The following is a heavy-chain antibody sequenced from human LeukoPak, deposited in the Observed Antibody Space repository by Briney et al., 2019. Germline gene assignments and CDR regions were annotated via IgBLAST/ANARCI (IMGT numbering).Heavy chain of an antibody. CDR3: ARDRARYYYDSSGSFDY. CDR1: GFTFSSYE. V-gene: IGHV3-48*03. CDR2: ISSSGSTI. J-gene: IGHJ4*02. Sequence: GGSLRLSCAASGFTFSSYEMNWVRQAPGKGLDWVSYISSSGSTIYYADSVKGRFTISRDNAKNSLYLQMNSLRAEDTAVYYCARDRARYYYDSSGSFDYWGQGTLVTVSS. D-gene: IGHD3-22*01.